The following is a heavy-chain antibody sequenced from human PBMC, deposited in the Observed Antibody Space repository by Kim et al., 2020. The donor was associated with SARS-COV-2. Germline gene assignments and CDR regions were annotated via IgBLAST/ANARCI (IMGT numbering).Heavy chain of an antibody. Sequence: GGSLRLSCAPSGLRFSDFAMHWVRQAPGKGLEWVAIIWHDGSNKFYGDSVKGRFTISRDNSKNTLYLQMYSLRADDTARYYCVRAGIQLGYDFWGQGTLVTVSS. CDR3: VRAGIQLGYDF. CDR1: GLRFSDFA. CDR2: IWHDGSNK. V-gene: IGHV3-33*01. D-gene: IGHD5-18*01. J-gene: IGHJ4*02.